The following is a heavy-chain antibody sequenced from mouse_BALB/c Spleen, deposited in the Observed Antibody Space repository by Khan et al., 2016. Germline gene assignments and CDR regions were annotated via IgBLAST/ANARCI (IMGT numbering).Heavy chain of an antibody. CDR2: INTYTGEP. CDR1: GYTFTNSG. CDR3: ARGAMVTTGWYFDV. V-gene: IGHV9-1*02. Sequence: QIQLVQSGPELKKPGETVKISCKASGYTFTNSGMNWVKQAPGKGLKWVGWINTYTGEPTYADDFKGRFAFSLETSASTAYLPINNLKNEDMTTYFCARGAMVTTGWYFDVWGAGTTVTVSS. D-gene: IGHD2-2*01. J-gene: IGHJ1*01.